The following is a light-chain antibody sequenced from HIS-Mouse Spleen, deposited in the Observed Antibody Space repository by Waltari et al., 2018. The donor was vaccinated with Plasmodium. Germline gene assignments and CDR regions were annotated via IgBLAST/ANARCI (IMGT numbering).Light chain of an antibody. CDR2: GAS. J-gene: IGKJ1*01. V-gene: IGKV3-20*01. CDR3: QQYGSSSWT. CDR1: QSVSSSY. Sequence: EIVLTQSPGTLSLSPGERATLSCRARQSVSSSYLAWYQQKPGQAPRLLIYGASSRATGIPERFSGSGSGTDFTLTISRLEPEDFAVYYCQQYGSSSWTFGQGTKVEIK.